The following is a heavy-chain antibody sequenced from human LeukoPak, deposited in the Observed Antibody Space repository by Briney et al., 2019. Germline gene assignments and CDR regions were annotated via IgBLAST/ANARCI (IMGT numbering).Heavy chain of an antibody. D-gene: IGHD2-15*01. Sequence: APVKVSCKASGFTFTSYYMHWVRQAPGQGLEWMGIINPSGSYTSYAQKFQGRVTMTRDTSTSTVYMELSSLRSEDTAVYYCARDNSGGSTWWFDPWGQGTLVTASS. J-gene: IGHJ5*02. CDR2: INPSGSYT. CDR1: GFTFTSYY. CDR3: ARDNSGGSTWWFDP. V-gene: IGHV1-46*01.